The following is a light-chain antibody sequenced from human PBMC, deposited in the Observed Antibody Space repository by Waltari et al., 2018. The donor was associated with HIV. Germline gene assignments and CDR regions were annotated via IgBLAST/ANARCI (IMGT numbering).Light chain of an antibody. J-gene: IGLJ3*02. CDR3: AAWDDSLSGWV. CDR1: SSNIGSNS. CDR2: RNN. V-gene: IGLV1-47*01. Sequence: QSVLTQPPSASGTPGQRVTISCSGSSSNIGSNSLYWYHQLPGTAPKLLIYRNNQRPSGFPDRFSGPKSGTSASLAISGLRSEDEADYYCAAWDDSLSGWVFGGGTKLTVL.